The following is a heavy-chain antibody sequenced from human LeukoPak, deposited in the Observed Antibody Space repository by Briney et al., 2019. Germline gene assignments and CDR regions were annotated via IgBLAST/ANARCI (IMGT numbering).Heavy chain of an antibody. CDR1: GGSISSSSYY. Sequence: SETLSLTCTVSGGSISSSSYYWGWIRQPPGKGLEWIGSIYYSGSTYYNPSLKSRVTISVDTSKNQFSLKLSSVTAADTAVYYCARAAKHCSGGSCYSAYFDYWGQGTLVTVSS. D-gene: IGHD2-15*01. CDR3: ARAAKHCSGGSCYSAYFDY. V-gene: IGHV4-39*07. CDR2: IYYSGST. J-gene: IGHJ4*02.